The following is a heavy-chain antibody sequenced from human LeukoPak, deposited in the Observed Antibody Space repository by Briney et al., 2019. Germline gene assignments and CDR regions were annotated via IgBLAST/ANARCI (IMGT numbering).Heavy chain of an antibody. CDR2: IYHSGST. Sequence: PSETLSLTCAVSGYSISSGYYWGWIRQPPGKGLEWIGSIYHSGSTYYNPSLKSRVTISVDTSKNQFSLKLSSVTAADTAVYYCARLGYCSSTSCSGGQYYFDYWGQGTLSPSPQ. J-gene: IGHJ4*02. D-gene: IGHD2-2*01. V-gene: IGHV4-38-2*01. CDR3: ARLGYCSSTSCSGGQYYFDY. CDR1: GYSISSGYY.